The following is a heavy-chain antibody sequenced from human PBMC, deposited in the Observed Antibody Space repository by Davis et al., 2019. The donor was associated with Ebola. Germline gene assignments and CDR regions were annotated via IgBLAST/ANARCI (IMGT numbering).Heavy chain of an antibody. D-gene: IGHD3-3*01. Sequence: GESLKISCAASGFTFSSYAMSWVSQAPGKGLEWVSAISGSGGSTYYADSVKGRFTISRDNSKNTLYLQMNSLIAEDTAVYYCAKESEVQYYDFWSGYYPTNWFDPWGQGTLVTVSS. CDR2: ISGSGGST. CDR3: AKESEVQYYDFWSGYYPTNWFDP. CDR1: GFTFSSYA. V-gene: IGHV3-23*01. J-gene: IGHJ5*02.